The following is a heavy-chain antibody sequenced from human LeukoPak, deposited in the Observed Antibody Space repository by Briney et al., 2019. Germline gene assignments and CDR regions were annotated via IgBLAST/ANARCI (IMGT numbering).Heavy chain of an antibody. CDR3: ARETKLLANPQYYFFMDV. CDR1: GGSFSGYY. D-gene: IGHD2-15*01. V-gene: IGHV4-34*01. J-gene: IGHJ6*03. Sequence: PSETLPLTCAINGGSFSGYYVTWIRQAPGKGLEWIGEINPRGSTIHNPSLKSRVTISLDTSKNQFSLKLSSVTAADTAVYYCARETKLLANPQYYFFMDVWGKGTTVTVSS. CDR2: INPRGST.